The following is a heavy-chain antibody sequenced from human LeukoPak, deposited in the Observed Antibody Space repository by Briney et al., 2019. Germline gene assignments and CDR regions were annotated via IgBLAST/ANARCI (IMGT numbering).Heavy chain of an antibody. D-gene: IGHD3-22*01. V-gene: IGHV3-48*03. CDR3: VRANYYDISGYDY. CDR2: ITSSGSTI. J-gene: IGHJ4*02. Sequence: PGGSLRLSCAASGFTFRSYEMNWVRQAPGKGLEWVSYITSSGSTIYYADSVKGRFTISRDNAKNSLYLQMNSLRAEDTAVYYCVRANYYDISGYDYWGQGTLVTVSS. CDR1: GFTFRSYE.